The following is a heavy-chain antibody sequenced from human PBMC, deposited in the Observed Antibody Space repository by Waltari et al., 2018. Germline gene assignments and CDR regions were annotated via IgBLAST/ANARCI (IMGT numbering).Heavy chain of an antibody. J-gene: IGHJ4*02. D-gene: IGHD3-10*01. V-gene: IGHV4-59*01. CDR1: GGSISSFY. CDR3: ARGGSGSRANFDY. CDR2: IYYRGSN. Sequence: QVQLQESGPGLVKPSETLSLTCTVSGGSISSFYWSWIRQPPGKGLEWIGYIYYRGSNNYNPSLKSRVTISVDTSKNQFSLKLSSVTAADTAVYYCARGGSGSRANFDYWGQGTLVTVSS.